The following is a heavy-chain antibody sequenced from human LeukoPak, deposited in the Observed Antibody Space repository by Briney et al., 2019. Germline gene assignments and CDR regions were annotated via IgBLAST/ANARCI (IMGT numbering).Heavy chain of an antibody. Sequence: GGSLRLSCAASGFTFSSYWMSWVRQAPGKGLEWVANIKQDGSEKYYVDSVKGRFTISRDNAKNSLYLQMNSLRAEDTALYYCARIGYDYAAPWRGRGVTLDYWGQGTLVTVSS. CDR2: IKQDGSEK. J-gene: IGHJ4*02. CDR1: GFTFSSYW. V-gene: IGHV3-7*01. D-gene: IGHD3-16*01. CDR3: ARIGYDYAAPWRGRGVTLDY.